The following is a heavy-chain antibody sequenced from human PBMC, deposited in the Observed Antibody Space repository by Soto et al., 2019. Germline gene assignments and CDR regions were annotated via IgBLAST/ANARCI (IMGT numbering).Heavy chain of an antibody. CDR3: ATSRDGYNYEAGY. D-gene: IGHD5-12*01. Sequence: SVKVSCKASGGTFSSYAISWVRQAPGQGLEWMGGIIPIFGTANYAQKFQGRVTITADESTSTAYMELSGLRSEDTAVYYCATSRDGYNYEAGYWGQGTLVTVLL. V-gene: IGHV1-69*13. J-gene: IGHJ4*02. CDR2: IIPIFGTA. CDR1: GGTFSSYA.